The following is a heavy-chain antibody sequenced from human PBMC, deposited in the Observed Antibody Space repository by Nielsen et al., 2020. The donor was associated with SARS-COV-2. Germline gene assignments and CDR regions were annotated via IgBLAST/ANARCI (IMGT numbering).Heavy chain of an antibody. CDR2: IRYDGSNK. CDR3: AKDTLNRYYYGSGTRANGMDV. J-gene: IGHJ6*02. CDR1: GFTFSSYG. D-gene: IGHD3-10*01. V-gene: IGHV3-30*02. Sequence: GGSLRLSCAASGFTFSSYGMHWVRQAPGKGLEWVAFIRYDGSNKYYADSVKGRFTISRDNSKNTLYLQMNSLRAEDTAVYYCAKDTLNRYYYGSGTRANGMDVWGQGTTVTVSS.